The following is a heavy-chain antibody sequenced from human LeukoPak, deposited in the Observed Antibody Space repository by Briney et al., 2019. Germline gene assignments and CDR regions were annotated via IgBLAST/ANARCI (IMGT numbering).Heavy chain of an antibody. CDR3: ARHVDDSSGYYYRTMYYFDY. J-gene: IGHJ4*02. CDR2: VNPGDSDI. V-gene: IGHV5-51*01. D-gene: IGHD3-22*01. CDR1: GYSFTSYW. Sequence: GESLKISCKGSGYSFTSYWIGWVRQMPGKCLEWMGIVNPGDSDIRYSPSFQGQVTIPADKSISTAYLQWSSLKASDTAMYYCARHVDDSSGYYYRTMYYFDYWGQGTPVTVSS.